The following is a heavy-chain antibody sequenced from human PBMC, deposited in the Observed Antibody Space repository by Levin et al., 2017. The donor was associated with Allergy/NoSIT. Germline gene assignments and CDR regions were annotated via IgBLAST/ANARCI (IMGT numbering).Heavy chain of an antibody. J-gene: IGHJ4*02. CDR3: ARYSSSSAPIDY. D-gene: IGHD6-6*01. Sequence: KISCKASGGTFSSYAISWVRQAPGQGLEWMGGIIPIFGTANYAQKFQGRVTITADESTSTAYMELSSLRSEDTAVYYCARYSSSSAPIDYWGQGTLVTVSS. V-gene: IGHV1-69*01. CDR1: GGTFSSYA. CDR2: IIPIFGTA.